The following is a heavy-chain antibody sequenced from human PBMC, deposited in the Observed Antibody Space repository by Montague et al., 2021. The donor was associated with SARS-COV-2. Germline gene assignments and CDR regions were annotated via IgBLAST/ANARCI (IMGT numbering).Heavy chain of an antibody. CDR3: ARIFCGGDCDGSGVFDI. J-gene: IGHJ3*02. CDR2: IYYSGSA. V-gene: IGHV4-31*03. D-gene: IGHD2-21*02. Sequence: TLSLTCTVSGYSIDSGGYFWSWIRQHPGKGLEWIGFIYYSGSADYNPSLESRVSISVDRSKNQFSLKLSSVTAADTAVYYCARIFCGGDCDGSGVFDIWCQGTMVTVSS. CDR1: GYSIDSGGYF.